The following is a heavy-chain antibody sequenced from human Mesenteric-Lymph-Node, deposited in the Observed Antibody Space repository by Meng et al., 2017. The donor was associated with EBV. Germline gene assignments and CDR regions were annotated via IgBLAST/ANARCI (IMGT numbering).Heavy chain of an antibody. CDR3: ARDYDSSGYSFYY. D-gene: IGHD3-22*01. Sequence: QVQLVQYGTEVKRPGSSVKVSCKASGGTHNSYSVGWVRQAPGQGLEWMGGIILFFGSPNYAHKFQGRLTISADESTSTVYMELSSLRSEDTAVYYCARDYDSSGYSFYYWGQGTLVTVSS. J-gene: IGHJ4*02. V-gene: IGHV1-69*01. CDR2: IILFFGSP. CDR1: GGTHNSYS.